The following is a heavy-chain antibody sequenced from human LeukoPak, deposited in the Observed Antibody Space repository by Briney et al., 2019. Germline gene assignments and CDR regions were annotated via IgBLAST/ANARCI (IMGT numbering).Heavy chain of an antibody. J-gene: IGHJ4*02. CDR2: INSDGSIT. V-gene: IGHV3-74*01. D-gene: IGHD2-15*01. CDR1: GFAFSNYW. CDR3: ARAAAVSAIPSD. Sequence: QPGGSLRPSCAASGFAFSNYWMHWVRQAPGKGLMWVSRINSDGSITSYADSVKGRFTISRDNAKNTLYLQMNSLRAEDTGVYYCARAAAVSAIPSDWGQGTLVIISS.